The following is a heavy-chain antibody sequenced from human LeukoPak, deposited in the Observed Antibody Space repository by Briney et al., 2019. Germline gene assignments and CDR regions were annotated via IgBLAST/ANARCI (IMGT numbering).Heavy chain of an antibody. J-gene: IGHJ6*02. Sequence: PGGSLRLSCAASGFTFSDYYMSWIRQAPGKGLEWVSYISSSGSTIYYADSVKGRFTISRDNAKNSLYLQMNSLRAEDTAVYYCARDHIVVVPAAKTYYYYGMDVWGQGTTVTVSS. D-gene: IGHD2-2*01. V-gene: IGHV3-11*01. CDR2: ISSSGSTI. CDR3: ARDHIVVVPAAKTYYYYGMDV. CDR1: GFTFSDYY.